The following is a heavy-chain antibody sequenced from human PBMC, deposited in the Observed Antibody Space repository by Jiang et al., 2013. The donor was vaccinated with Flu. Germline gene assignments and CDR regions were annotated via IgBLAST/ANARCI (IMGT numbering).Heavy chain of an antibody. CDR1: GGTFSSYA. CDR3: ARDLKSPPYYDFWSGLVDY. J-gene: IGHJ4*02. V-gene: IGHV1-69*04. Sequence: SGAEVKKPGSSVKVSCKASGGTFSSYAISWVRQAPGQGLEWMGRIIPILGIANYAQKFQGRVTITADKSTSTAYMELSSLRSEDTAVYYCARDLKSPPYYDFWSGLVDYWGQGTLVTVSS. CDR2: IIPILGIA. D-gene: IGHD3-3*01.